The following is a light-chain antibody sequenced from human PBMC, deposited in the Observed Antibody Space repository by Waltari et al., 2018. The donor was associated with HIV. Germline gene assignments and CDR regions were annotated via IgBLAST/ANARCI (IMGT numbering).Light chain of an antibody. Sequence: DIQMTQSPSTLSTSVGDRVTITCRASQSISSWLAWYQQKPGKAPKLLIYKASSLESGVPSRFSGSGSGTEFTLTISSLQPDDFATYYCRQHNSYPLTFGGGTKVEIK. CDR3: RQHNSYPLT. J-gene: IGKJ4*01. CDR1: QSISSW. CDR2: KAS. V-gene: IGKV1-5*03.